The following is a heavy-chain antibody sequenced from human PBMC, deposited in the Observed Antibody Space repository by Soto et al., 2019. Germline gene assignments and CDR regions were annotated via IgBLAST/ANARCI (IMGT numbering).Heavy chain of an antibody. Sequence: QVQVQESGPGLVKPSATLSLTCAVSGVSVTSGSHHFLWIRQPPGKGLEWIGQTGSTNYNPSLKSRISISLDTSKNQFSLKLSSVTSADTAVYYCGVYKAGSGGNGDCGQGTLVTISS. CDR1: GVSVTSGSHH. CDR2: QTGST. CDR3: GVYKAGSGGNGD. V-gene: IGHV4-61*01. J-gene: IGHJ1*01. D-gene: IGHD6-19*01.